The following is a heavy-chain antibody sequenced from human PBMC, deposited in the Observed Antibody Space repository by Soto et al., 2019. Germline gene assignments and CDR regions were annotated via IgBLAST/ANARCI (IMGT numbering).Heavy chain of an antibody. D-gene: IGHD3-22*01. CDR2: MPYDGSNK. J-gene: IGHJ4*02. CDR3: AKNSDDSGFDY. CDR1: GFTFSRYD. Sequence: QVQLVESGGGVVQSGRSLRLSCAASGFTFSRYDMHWVRQAPGKGLQWVAVMPYDGSNKYYADSVKGRFTISRDNSKNTLYRQMNSLSPEDTAVYYCAKNSDDSGFDYWGQGTLVTVSS. V-gene: IGHV3-30*18.